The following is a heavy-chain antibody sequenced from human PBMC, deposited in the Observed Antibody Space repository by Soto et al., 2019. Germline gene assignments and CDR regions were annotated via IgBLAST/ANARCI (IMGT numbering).Heavy chain of an antibody. CDR3: ARGILPNVWCGELSRYYYYGMDV. D-gene: IGHD3-10*01. Sequence: GGSLRLSCAASGFTFSSYGMHWVRQAPGKGLEWVAVIWCDGSNKYYADSVKGRFTISRDNSKNTLYLQMNSLRAEDTAVYYCARGILPNVWCGELSRYYYYGMDVWGQGTTVTVSS. J-gene: IGHJ6*02. CDR2: IWCDGSNK. CDR1: GFTFSSYG. V-gene: IGHV3-33*01.